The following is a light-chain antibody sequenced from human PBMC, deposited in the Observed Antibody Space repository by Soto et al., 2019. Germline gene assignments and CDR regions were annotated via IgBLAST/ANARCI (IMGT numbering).Light chain of an antibody. CDR3: SSYTSSSTPYD. CDR2: EVS. V-gene: IGLV2-14*01. Sequence: QSVLTQPASVSGSPGQSITISCTGTSSDVGGYNYVSWYQQHPGKAPKLMIYEVSNRPSGVSNRFSGSKSGNTASLTISGLQAEDEADYYCSSYTSSSTPYDFGTGTKLTVL. J-gene: IGLJ1*01. CDR1: SSDVGGYNY.